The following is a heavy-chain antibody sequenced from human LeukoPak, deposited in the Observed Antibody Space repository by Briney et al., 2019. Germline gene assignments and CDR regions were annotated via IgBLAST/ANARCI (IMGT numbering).Heavy chain of an antibody. CDR1: GGSFSGYY. CDR3: VTPIGDSSTSEH. J-gene: IGHJ4*02. CDR2: IDHRGST. Sequence: SETLSLTCAVYGGSFSGYYWSGSRQPPGKGLEWIGEIDHRGSTNYNPSLKSRVTISVDTSKNQFSLRLSSVTTADTAVYYCVTPIGDSSTSEHWGQGTLVTVSS. D-gene: IGHD6-13*01. V-gene: IGHV4-34*01.